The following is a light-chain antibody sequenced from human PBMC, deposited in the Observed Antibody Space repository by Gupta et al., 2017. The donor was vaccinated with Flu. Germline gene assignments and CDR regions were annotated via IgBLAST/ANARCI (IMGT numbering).Light chain of an antibody. V-gene: IGKV3-20*01. Sequence: EMMLTQPPGTLSLSPGERATLSCRASQSVSSSFLAWYQQKPGQAPRLLIYGASTRATGIPDRFSGSVSGTDFTLTISRLEPEDFAVYYCQQYGSSPLYSFGQGTKLEIK. CDR1: QSVSSSF. CDR2: GAS. J-gene: IGKJ2*03. CDR3: QQYGSSPLYS.